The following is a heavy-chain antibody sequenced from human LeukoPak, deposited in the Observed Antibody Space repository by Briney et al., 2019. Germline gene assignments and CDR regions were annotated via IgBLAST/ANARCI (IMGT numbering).Heavy chain of an antibody. D-gene: IGHD3-10*01. V-gene: IGHV3-23*01. J-gene: IGHJ4*02. Sequence: GGSLRLSCAASGFTFSGSAMGWVRQAPGKGLEWVSSMRGTGASTYYEDSVKGSFTISRENSKDTLYLQKNSLRADDTAVYYCAKDRGFSGHYYRFASSGQGTLVTVSS. CDR2: MRGTGAST. CDR3: AKDRGFSGHYYRFAS. CDR1: GFTFSGSA.